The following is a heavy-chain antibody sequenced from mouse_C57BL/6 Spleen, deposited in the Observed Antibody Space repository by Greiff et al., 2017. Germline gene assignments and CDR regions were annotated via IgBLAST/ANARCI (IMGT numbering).Heavy chain of an antibody. J-gene: IGHJ4*01. V-gene: IGHV3-6*01. CDR2: ISYDGSN. CDR3: AREGDYGSSYDYAMDY. Sequence: ESGPGLVKPSQSLSLTCSVTGYSITSGYYWNWIRQFPGNKLEWMGYISYDGSNNYNPSLKNRISITRDTSKNQFFLKLNSVTTEDTATYYCAREGDYGSSYDYAMDYWGQGTSVTVSS. CDR1: GYSITSGYY. D-gene: IGHD1-1*01.